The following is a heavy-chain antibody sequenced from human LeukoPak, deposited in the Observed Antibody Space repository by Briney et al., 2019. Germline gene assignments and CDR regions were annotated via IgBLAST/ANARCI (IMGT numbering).Heavy chain of an antibody. CDR2: ITSSSSYI. V-gene: IGHV3-21*01. D-gene: IGHD5-18*01. CDR3: ASDSYGYGDY. Sequence: GGSLRLSCAVSGLTFSSYSMNWVRQAPGKGLEWVSSITSSSSYIYYADSVKGRFTISRDNAKNSLYLQMNSLRAEDTAVYYCASDSYGYGDYWGQGTLVTVSS. J-gene: IGHJ4*02. CDR1: GLTFSSYS.